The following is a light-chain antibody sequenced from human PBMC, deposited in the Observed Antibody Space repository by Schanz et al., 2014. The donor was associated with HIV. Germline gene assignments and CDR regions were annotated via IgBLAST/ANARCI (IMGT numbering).Light chain of an antibody. Sequence: QSALTQPASVSGSPGQSITISCTGTSSDVGGYNYVSWYQQHPGKAPKLMIYDVSNRPSGVSNRFSGSKSGNTAFLTVSGLQAEDEADYYCSSYAGSLPLVFGGGTKLTVL. CDR2: DVS. J-gene: IGLJ2*01. CDR3: SSYAGSLPLV. V-gene: IGLV2-14*01. CDR1: SSDVGGYNY.